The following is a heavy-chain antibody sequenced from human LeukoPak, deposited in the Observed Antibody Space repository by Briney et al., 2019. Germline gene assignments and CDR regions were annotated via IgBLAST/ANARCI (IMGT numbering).Heavy chain of an antibody. J-gene: IGHJ4*02. CDR3: VQSVAVAENFDY. V-gene: IGHV3-64D*09. CDR2: ISSNGGNT. D-gene: IGHD6-19*01. CDR1: GFTFSRHA. Sequence: PGGSLRLSCSASGFTFSRHAMHWVRQAPGKGLEFVSAISSNGGNTFYADSVRGRFTISRDNSKNTLSLQMSSLRAEDTAVYYCVQSVAVAENFDYWGQGTLVTVSS.